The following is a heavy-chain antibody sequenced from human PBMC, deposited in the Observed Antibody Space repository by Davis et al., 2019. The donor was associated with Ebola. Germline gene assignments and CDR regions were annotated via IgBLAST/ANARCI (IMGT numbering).Heavy chain of an antibody. J-gene: IGHJ4*02. CDR2: INTNTGNP. V-gene: IGHV7-4-1*02. Sequence: ASVKVSCKASGYTFTSYAINWVRQAPGQGLEWMGWINTNTGNPTYAQGFTGRFVFSLDTSVSTAYLQISSLKAEDTAVYYCARVDSSGWYYRLSYWGQGTLVTVSS. D-gene: IGHD6-19*01. CDR1: GYTFTSYA. CDR3: ARVDSSGWYYRLSY.